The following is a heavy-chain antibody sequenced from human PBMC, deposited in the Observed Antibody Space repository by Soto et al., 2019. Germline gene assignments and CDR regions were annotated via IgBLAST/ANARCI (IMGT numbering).Heavy chain of an antibody. V-gene: IGHV1-3*01. CDR2: INAGNGNT. CDR1: GYTFTSYA. Sequence: ASVKVSCKASGYTFTSYAMHWVRQAPGQRLEWMGWINAGNGNTKYSQKFQGRVTITRDTSASTAYMELSSLRSEDTAVYYCARDSEVTVEFDPWGQGTLVTVSS. CDR3: ARDSEVTVEFDP. D-gene: IGHD3-10*01. J-gene: IGHJ5*02.